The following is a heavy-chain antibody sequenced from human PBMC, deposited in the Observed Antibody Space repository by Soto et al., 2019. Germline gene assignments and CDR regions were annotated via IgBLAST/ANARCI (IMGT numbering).Heavy chain of an antibody. CDR1: GYTFTGYY. CDR2: INPNSGGT. CDR3: ARDCPVPPATPNNWYDP. J-gene: IGHJ5*02. D-gene: IGHD2-2*02. V-gene: IGHV1-2*04. Sequence: ASVKVSCKASGYTFTGYYMHWVRQAPGQGLEWMGWINPNSGGTNYAQKFQGWVTMTRDTSISTAYMELRSLRSDDTAVYYCARDCPVPPATPNNWYDPWGQGTLVTVSS.